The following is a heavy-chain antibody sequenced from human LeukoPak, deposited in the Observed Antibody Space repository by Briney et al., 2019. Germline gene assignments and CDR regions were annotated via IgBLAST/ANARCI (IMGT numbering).Heavy chain of an antibody. D-gene: IGHD2-8*02. V-gene: IGHV1-2*02. CDR3: ARGSAVSCTGTSCHAPLDY. Sequence: ASVKVSCKASGYTFTDYYIIWMRQAPGRGLEYMGWINPKSGATSNGQNFQGRITMTTDTSVRTAYMDLGTLSSDDSAIYFCARGSAVSCTGTSCHAPLDYWGQGTLVTVSS. CDR2: INPKSGAT. J-gene: IGHJ4*02. CDR1: GYTFTDYY.